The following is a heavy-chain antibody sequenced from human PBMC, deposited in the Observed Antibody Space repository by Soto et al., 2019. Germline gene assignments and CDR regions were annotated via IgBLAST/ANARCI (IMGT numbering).Heavy chain of an antibody. V-gene: IGHV3-33*01. CDR2: IWYDGSKK. CDR3: AREGAVAGSQDF. CDR1: GFIFSDYG. D-gene: IGHD6-19*01. J-gene: IGHJ4*02. Sequence: GGSLRLSCAASGFIFSDYGIHWVRQAPGKGLEWVALIWYDGSKKYYADSVKGRFTVSRDNINSTLYLEMNSLRVEDSAVYYCAREGAVAGSQDFWGQGTLVTVSS.